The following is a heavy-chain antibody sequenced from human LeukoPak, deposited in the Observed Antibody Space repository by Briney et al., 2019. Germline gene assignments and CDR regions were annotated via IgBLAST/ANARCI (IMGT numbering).Heavy chain of an antibody. CDR3: ARNYYDSSGSLGYFQH. CDR1: GFTFSSYG. Sequence: PGGSLRLSCAASGFTFSSYGMHWVRQAPGKGLEWVAVIWYDGSNKYYADSVKGRFTISRDNSRNTLYLQMNSLRAEDTAVYYCARNYYDSSGSLGYFQHWGQGTLVTVSS. CDR2: IWYDGSNK. V-gene: IGHV3-33*01. D-gene: IGHD3-22*01. J-gene: IGHJ1*01.